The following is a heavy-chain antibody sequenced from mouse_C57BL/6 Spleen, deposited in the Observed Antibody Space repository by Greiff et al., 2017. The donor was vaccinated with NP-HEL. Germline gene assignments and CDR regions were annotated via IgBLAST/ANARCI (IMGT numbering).Heavy chain of an antibody. Sequence: VKLVESGPGLVQPSQSLSITCTVSGFSLTSYGVRWVRQSPGKGLEWLGVIWSGGSTDYNAAFISRLSISKDNSKSQVFFKMNSLQADDTAIYYCARKGTVVDAMDYWGQGTSVTVSS. D-gene: IGHD1-1*01. CDR3: ARKGTVVDAMDY. CDR1: GFSLTSYG. J-gene: IGHJ4*01. V-gene: IGHV2-2*01. CDR2: IWSGGST.